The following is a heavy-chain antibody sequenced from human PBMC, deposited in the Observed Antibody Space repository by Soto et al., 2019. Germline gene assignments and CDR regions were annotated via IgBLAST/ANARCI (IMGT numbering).Heavy chain of an antibody. CDR1: GGSISSYY. CDR3: AGQYSFGSYGMDV. D-gene: IGHD5-18*01. J-gene: IGHJ6*02. Sequence: QVQLQESGPGLVKPSETLSLTCTVSGGSISSYYWSWIRQPPVKGLEWIGYIYYSGSTNYNPSLKSRVTISVDTSKNQFSLKLSSVTAVDTAVYYCAGQYSFGSYGMDVWGQGTTVTVSS. V-gene: IGHV4-59*08. CDR2: IYYSGST.